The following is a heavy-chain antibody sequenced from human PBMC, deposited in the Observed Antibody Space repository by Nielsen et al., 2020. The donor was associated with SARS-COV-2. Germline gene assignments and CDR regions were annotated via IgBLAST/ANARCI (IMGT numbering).Heavy chain of an antibody. J-gene: IGHJ6*02. Sequence: GGSLRLSCTASGFSFGDFAMSWFRQAPGKGLEWVGFIRSKPYGGTTEYAASVKGRFTISRDDSKSIAYLQMNSLQTEDTAVYYCTREYYHDTSGYYYYYGMDVWGQGSTVTVSS. V-gene: IGHV3-49*03. CDR1: GFSFGDFA. CDR3: TREYYHDTSGYYYYYGMDV. CDR2: IRSKPYGGTT. D-gene: IGHD3-22*01.